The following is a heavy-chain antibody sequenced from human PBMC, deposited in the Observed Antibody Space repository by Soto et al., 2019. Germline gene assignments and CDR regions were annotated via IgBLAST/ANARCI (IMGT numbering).Heavy chain of an antibody. Sequence: QLQLQESGPGLVRPPETLSLTCAVSGASISSTPYYWGWIRQPPGKGLEWIGSFSYGGITFHNPSLKSRVTISADTAKNQFSLKLTSVTAADTGVYYCAAGSIEVVSYYGADVWGQGTTVTVSS. D-gene: IGHD2-21*01. CDR3: AAGSIEVVSYYGADV. J-gene: IGHJ6*02. V-gene: IGHV4-39*01. CDR1: GASISSTPYY. CDR2: FSYGGIT.